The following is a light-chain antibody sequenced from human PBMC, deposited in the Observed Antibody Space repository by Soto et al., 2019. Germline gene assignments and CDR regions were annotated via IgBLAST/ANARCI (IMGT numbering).Light chain of an antibody. CDR2: EVT. V-gene: IGLV2-8*01. Sequence: QSVLTQPPSASGSPGQSVTISCTGTSSDVGGYDYVSWYQQHPGKAPKLMIYEVTIRPSGVSDRFSGSKSGNTASLTVSGLQAEDEADYYCSSYTLGNPSSVFGTGPKVTVL. J-gene: IGLJ1*01. CDR3: SSYTLGNPSSV. CDR1: SSDVGGYDY.